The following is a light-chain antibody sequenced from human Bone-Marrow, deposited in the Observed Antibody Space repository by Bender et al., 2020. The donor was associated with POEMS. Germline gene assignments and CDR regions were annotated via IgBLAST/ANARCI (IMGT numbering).Light chain of an antibody. CDR3: QAWDSNSTFV. CDR2: DDS. V-gene: IGLV3-21*02. Sequence: SYVLTQPPSVSVAPGQTARIACGGNNIENKPVHLYQQKPGQAPVLVVSDDSDRPSGIPERFSGSNSGNTATLTISGIQAMDEADYYCQAWDSNSTFVFGPGTKVTVL. CDR1: NIENKP. J-gene: IGLJ1*01.